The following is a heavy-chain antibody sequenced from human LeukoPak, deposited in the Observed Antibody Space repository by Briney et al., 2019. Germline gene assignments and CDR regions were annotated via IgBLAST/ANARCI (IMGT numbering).Heavy chain of an antibody. CDR2: IGTAGDT. D-gene: IGHD3-10*01. CDR1: GFTFSSYD. Sequence: PGGSLRLSCAASGFTFSSYDMHWVRQATGKGLEWVSAIGTAGDTYYPGSVKGRFTISRENAKNSLYLQMNSLRAGDTAVYYCARSLGSGIDYYYYYYGMDVWGQGTTVTVSS. V-gene: IGHV3-13*01. J-gene: IGHJ6*02. CDR3: ARSLGSGIDYYYYYYGMDV.